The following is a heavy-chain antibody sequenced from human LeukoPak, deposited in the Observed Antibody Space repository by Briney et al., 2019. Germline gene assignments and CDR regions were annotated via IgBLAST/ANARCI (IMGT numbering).Heavy chain of an antibody. CDR3: AAPREYCSGGSCYNYYYMDV. CDR1: GGTFSSYA. D-gene: IGHD2-15*01. V-gene: IGHV1-69*05. Sequence: SVKVSCKASGGTFSSYAISWVRQAPGQGLEWMGGIIPIFGTANYAQKFQGRVTITTDESTSTAYMELSSLRSEDTAVYYCAAPREYCSGGSCYNYYYMDVWGKGTTVTVSS. J-gene: IGHJ6*03. CDR2: IIPIFGTA.